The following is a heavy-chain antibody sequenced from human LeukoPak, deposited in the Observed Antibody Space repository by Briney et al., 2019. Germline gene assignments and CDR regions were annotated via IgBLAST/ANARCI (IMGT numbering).Heavy chain of an antibody. D-gene: IGHD6-13*01. V-gene: IGHV3-30*18. J-gene: IGHJ6*03. CDR1: GFTFSSYG. Sequence: PGRALRLSCAASGFTFSSYGMHWVRQAPGKGLEWVAVISYNGSNKYYADSVKGRFTISRDNSKNTLYLQMNSLRAEETAVYYCAKGDSSSWYKTVAGPGYYYYMDVWGKGTTVTVSS. CDR2: ISYNGSNK. CDR3: AKGDSSSWYKTVAGPGYYYYMDV.